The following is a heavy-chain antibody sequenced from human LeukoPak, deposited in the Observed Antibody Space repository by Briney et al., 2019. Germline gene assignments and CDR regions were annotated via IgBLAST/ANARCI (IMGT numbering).Heavy chain of an antibody. CDR1: GFTFSSYG. V-gene: IGHV3-30*18. Sequence: GGSLRLSCAASGFTFSSYGMHWVRQAPGKGLEWVAVISYDGSNKYYADSVKGRFTISRDNSKNTLYLQMNSLRAEDTAVYYCAKDGGTGHYYYYGMDVWGQGTTVTVSS. J-gene: IGHJ6*02. CDR2: ISYDGSNK. CDR3: AKDGGTGHYYYYGMDV.